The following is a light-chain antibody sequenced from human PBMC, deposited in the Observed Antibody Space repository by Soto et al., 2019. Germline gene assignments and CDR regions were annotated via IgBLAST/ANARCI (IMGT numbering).Light chain of an antibody. CDR3: MQGTHWPLT. V-gene: IGKV2-30*02. Sequence: DVGMTQSPLSLPVTLGQSASISCRSSEYLIHNDGNTYLSWFHQRPGQSPRRLIYMVSTRDSGVPDRFSGSGSGTDFTLKITRVAAEDVGVYYCMQGTHWPLTFGGGTTVEIK. CDR1: EYLIHNDGNTY. J-gene: IGKJ4*01. CDR2: MVS.